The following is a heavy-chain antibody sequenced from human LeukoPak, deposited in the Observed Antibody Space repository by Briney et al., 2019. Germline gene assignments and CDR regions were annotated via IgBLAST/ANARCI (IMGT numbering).Heavy chain of an antibody. V-gene: IGHV3-23*01. CDR3: AKHRGYGGNSGYFDY. Sequence: PGGSLRLSCAASGFTYSSYAMSWVRQAPGKGLEWVSAISGSGGSTYYADSVKGRFTISRDNSKNTLYLQMNSLRAEDTAVYYCAKHRGYGGNSGYFDYWGQGTLVTVSS. D-gene: IGHD4-23*01. CDR2: ISGSGGST. J-gene: IGHJ4*02. CDR1: GFTYSSYA.